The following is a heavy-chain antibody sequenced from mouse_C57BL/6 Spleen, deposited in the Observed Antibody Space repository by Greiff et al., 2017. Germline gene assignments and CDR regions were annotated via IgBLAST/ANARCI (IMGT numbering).Heavy chain of an antibody. J-gene: IGHJ3*01. Sequence: QVQLQQPGAELVRPGSSVKLSCKASGYTFTSYWMDWVKQRPGQGLEWIGNIYPSDSETHYNQKFKDKATLTVDKSSSTAYMQLSSLTSEDSAVYYCARKGEDYGGFAYWGQVTLVSVSA. D-gene: IGHD1-1*01. CDR3: ARKGEDYGGFAY. CDR2: IYPSDSET. CDR1: GYTFTSYW. V-gene: IGHV1-61*01.